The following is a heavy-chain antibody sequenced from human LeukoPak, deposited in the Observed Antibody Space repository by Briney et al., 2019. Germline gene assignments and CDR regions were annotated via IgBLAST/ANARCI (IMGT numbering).Heavy chain of an antibody. CDR1: GYTFTSYD. CDR3: ARSHSGSYYGGDDY. D-gene: IGHD1-26*01. V-gene: IGHV1-8*01. J-gene: IGHJ4*02. Sequence: ASVKVSCKASGYTFTSYDINWVRQATGQGLEWMGWMNPNSGNTGYAQKLQGRVTMTTDTSTSTAYMELRSLRSDDTAVYYCARSHSGSYYGGDDYWGQGTLVTVSS. CDR2: MNPNSGNT.